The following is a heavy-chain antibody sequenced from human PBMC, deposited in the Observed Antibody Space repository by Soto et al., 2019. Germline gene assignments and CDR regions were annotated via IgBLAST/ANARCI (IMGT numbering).Heavy chain of an antibody. CDR3: ARAVVTSYGVFDY. Sequence: QVQLVQSGAEVKKPGASVKVSCKASGYTFTSYGISWVQQAPGQGLEWMGWITYNGDTNYPQKLQGRVTMTTDTSTSTAYMELRSLRSDDTAVYYCARAVVTSYGVFDYWGQGTLVTVSS. V-gene: IGHV1-18*01. J-gene: IGHJ4*02. CDR1: GYTFTSYG. CDR2: ITYNGDT. D-gene: IGHD3-16*01.